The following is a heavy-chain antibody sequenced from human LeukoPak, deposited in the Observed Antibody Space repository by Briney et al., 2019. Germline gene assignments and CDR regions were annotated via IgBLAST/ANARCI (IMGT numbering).Heavy chain of an antibody. CDR1: GGSFSGYY. J-gene: IGHJ4*02. CDR3: ARARRSIAARYYFDY. Sequence: SETLSLTCAVYGGSFSGYYWSWIRQPPGKGLEWIGEINHSGSTNYNPSLKSRVTISVDTSKNQFSLKLSSVTAADTAVYYRARARRSIAARYYFDYWGQGTLVTVSS. CDR2: INHSGST. V-gene: IGHV4-34*01. D-gene: IGHD6-6*01.